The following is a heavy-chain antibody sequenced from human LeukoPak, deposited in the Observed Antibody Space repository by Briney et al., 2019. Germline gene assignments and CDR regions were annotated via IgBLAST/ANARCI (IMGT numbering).Heavy chain of an antibody. V-gene: IGHV3-9*01. D-gene: IGHD4-17*01. CDR2: ISWNSGSI. J-gene: IGHJ4*02. Sequence: GRSLRLSCAASGFTFDDYAMHWVRQAPGKGLEWVSGISWNSGSIGYADSVKGRFTISRDNAKNSLYLQMNSLRAEDTALYYCAKALDYGDYDIGGYWGQGTLVTVPS. CDR1: GFTFDDYA. CDR3: AKALDYGDYDIGGY.